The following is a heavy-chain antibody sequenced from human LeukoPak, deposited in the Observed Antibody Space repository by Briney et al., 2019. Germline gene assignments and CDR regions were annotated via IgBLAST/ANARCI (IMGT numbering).Heavy chain of an antibody. CDR1: GFTFSSYA. D-gene: IGHD3-16*02. CDR3: ARALRLGELSLDI. V-gene: IGHV3-23*01. Sequence: GGSLRLSCADSGFTFSSYAMSWVRQAPGKGLEWVSSTNGKGGRTYYADSVKGRCTISRDTSKNTLYMQMNSLRAEDTAVYYCARALRLGELSLDIWGQGTMVTVSS. CDR2: TNGKGGRT. J-gene: IGHJ3*02.